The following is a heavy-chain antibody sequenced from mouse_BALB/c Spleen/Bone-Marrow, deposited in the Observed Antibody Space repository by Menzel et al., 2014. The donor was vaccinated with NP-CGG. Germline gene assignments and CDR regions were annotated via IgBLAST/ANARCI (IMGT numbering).Heavy chain of an antibody. CDR3: ARFYYYGSSYFDV. D-gene: IGHD1-1*01. CDR1: GFTFSDYY. J-gene: IGHJ1*01. Sequence: EVMLVESGGGLVKPGGSLKLSCAASGFTFSDYYMYWVRQTPEKRLEWVATISDGGSYTYYPDSVKGRFTISRDNAKNNLYLQMSSLKSEDTAMYYCARFYYYGSSYFDVWGAGTTVTVSS. CDR2: ISDGGSYT. V-gene: IGHV5-4*02.